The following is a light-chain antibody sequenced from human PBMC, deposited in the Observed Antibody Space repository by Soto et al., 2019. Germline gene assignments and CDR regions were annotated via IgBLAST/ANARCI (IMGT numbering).Light chain of an antibody. CDR2: EVT. J-gene: IGLJ1*01. CDR3: FSFTTAHTHI. CDR1: SSDIGAYDN. Sequence: QSVLTQPASVSGSPGQSITISCTGTSSDIGAYDNVSWFQQHPDKAPKLMISEVTNRPSGVSDRFSGSKSGNAASLTISGLQAEDEAYYFCFSFTTAHTHIFGTGTKVTVL. V-gene: IGLV2-14*01.